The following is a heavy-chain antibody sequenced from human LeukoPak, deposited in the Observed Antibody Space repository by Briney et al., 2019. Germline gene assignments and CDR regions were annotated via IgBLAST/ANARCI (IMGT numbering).Heavy chain of an antibody. CDR1: GGSISSYY. V-gene: IGHV4-59*01. CDR3: ARVPDGGPRGFYFDY. J-gene: IGHJ4*02. CDR2: IYYSGST. Sequence: PSETLSLTCTVSGGSISSYYWSWIRQPPGKGLEWIGYIYYSGSTNYNPSLKSRVTISVDTSKNQFSLKLSSVTAADTAVYYCARVPDGGPRGFYFDYWGQGTLVTVSS. D-gene: IGHD3-16*01.